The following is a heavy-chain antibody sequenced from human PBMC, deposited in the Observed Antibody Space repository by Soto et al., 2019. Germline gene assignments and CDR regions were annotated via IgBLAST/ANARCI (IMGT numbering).Heavy chain of an antibody. V-gene: IGHV5-51*01. CDR1: GYSFTSYW. Sequence: GESLKISCKGSGYSFTSYWIGLVRQIPGKGLEWMGIIYPDDSDTRYSPSFQGQVTISADKSISTAYLQWSSLKASDTAMYYCARGGPGPSYYYYYMDVWGKGTTVTVSS. D-gene: IGHD3-16*01. CDR3: ARGGPGPSYYYYYMDV. CDR2: IYPDDSDT. J-gene: IGHJ6*03.